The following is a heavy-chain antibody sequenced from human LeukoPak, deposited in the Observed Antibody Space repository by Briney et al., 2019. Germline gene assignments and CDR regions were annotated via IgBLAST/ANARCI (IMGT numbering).Heavy chain of an antibody. V-gene: IGHV1-8*01. CDR1: GYTFTSYD. D-gene: IGHD3-10*02. J-gene: IGHJ6*02. Sequence: ASVKVSCKVSGYTFTSYDINWVRQVTGQGLEWMGWMNPSSGNTGYAQKFQGRVSMTRDTSISTAYMELSSLRSEDTAVYYCARGPVEAVFGVSTEDWGQGTTVTVSS. CDR2: MNPSSGNT. CDR3: ARGPVEAVFGVSTED.